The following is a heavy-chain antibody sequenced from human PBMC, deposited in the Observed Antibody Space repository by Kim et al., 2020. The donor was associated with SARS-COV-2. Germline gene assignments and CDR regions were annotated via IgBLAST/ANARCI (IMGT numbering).Heavy chain of an antibody. CDR3: ARDTAMAEYYFDY. CDR1: GYTFTGYY. Sequence: ASVKVSCKASGYTFTGYYMHWVRQAPGQGLEWMGRINPNSGGTNYAQKFQGRVTMTRDTSISTAYMELSRLRSDDTAVYYCARDTAMAEYYFDYWGQGTLVTVSS. CDR2: INPNSGGT. D-gene: IGHD5-18*01. V-gene: IGHV1-2*06. J-gene: IGHJ4*02.